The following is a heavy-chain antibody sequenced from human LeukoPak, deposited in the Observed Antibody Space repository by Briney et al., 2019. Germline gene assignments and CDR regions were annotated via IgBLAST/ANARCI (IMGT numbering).Heavy chain of an antibody. J-gene: IGHJ6*02. Sequence: ASVKVSCKASGYTFTSYAISWVRQAPGQGLEYMGWISAYNGATNYAQKFQGRVTLTTDSSTRTAYMELRSLTSDDTAVYYCARLYSSGWPLEPMDVWGQGTTVTVSS. CDR1: GYTFTSYA. CDR3: ARLYSSGWPLEPMDV. D-gene: IGHD6-19*01. CDR2: ISAYNGAT. V-gene: IGHV1-18*01.